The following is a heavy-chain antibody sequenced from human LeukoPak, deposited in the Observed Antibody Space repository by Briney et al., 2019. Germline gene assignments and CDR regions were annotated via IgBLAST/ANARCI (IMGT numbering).Heavy chain of an antibody. J-gene: IGHJ4*02. Sequence: SETLSLTCTVSGGSISSYYWSWIRQPPGKGLEWIGYIYYSGSTNYNPSLKSRVTISVDTSKNQFSLKLSSVTAADTAVYYCARGGYSYGYVYWGQGTLVTVSS. D-gene: IGHD5-18*01. V-gene: IGHV4-59*12. CDR1: GGSISSYY. CDR2: IYYSGST. CDR3: ARGGYSYGYVY.